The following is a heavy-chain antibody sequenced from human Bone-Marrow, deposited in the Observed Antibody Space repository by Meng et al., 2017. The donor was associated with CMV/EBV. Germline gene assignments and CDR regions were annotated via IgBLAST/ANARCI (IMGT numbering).Heavy chain of an antibody. CDR3: AKDMKWELRGDAFDI. CDR2: ISWNSGSI. Sequence: GGSLRLSCAASGFTFSSYAMSWVRQAPGKGLEWVSGISWNSGSIGYADSVKGRFTISRDNAKNSLYLQMNSLRAEDTALYYCAKDMKWELRGDAFDIWGQGTMVTVSS. V-gene: IGHV3-9*01. CDR1: GFTFSSYA. D-gene: IGHD1-26*01. J-gene: IGHJ3*02.